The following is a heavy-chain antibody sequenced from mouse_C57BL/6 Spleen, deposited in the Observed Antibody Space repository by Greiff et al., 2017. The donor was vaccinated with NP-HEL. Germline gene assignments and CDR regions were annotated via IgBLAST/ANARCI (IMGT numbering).Heavy chain of an antibody. D-gene: IGHD1-1*01. CDR2: IYPENGDT. J-gene: IGHJ2*01. Sequence: EVQLQESGAELVRPGASVKLSCTASGFNIKDDYMHWVKQRPEQGLEWIGWIYPENGDTEYASKFQGKATITADTSSNTAYLQLSSLTSEDTAVYYGTTHSSDFDYWGQGTTLTVSS. V-gene: IGHV14-4*01. CDR3: TTHSSDFDY. CDR1: GFNIKDDY.